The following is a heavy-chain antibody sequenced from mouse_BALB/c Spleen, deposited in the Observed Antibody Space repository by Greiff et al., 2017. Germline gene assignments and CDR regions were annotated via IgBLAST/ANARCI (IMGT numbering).Heavy chain of an antibody. CDR3: AGYYCGSSYGGAMDY. V-gene: IGHV4-1*02. CDR1: GFAFSRYW. CDR2: INPDSSTI. J-gene: IGHJ4*01. D-gene: IGHD1-1*01. Sequence: EVMLVESGGGLVQPGGSLKLSCAASGFAFSRYWMSWVRQAPGNGLEWIGVINPDSSTINYTPSLTDKFIISRDNAKNTLYLQMSKVRSEDTALYYCAGYYCGSSYGGAMDYWGEGTSVTVSS.